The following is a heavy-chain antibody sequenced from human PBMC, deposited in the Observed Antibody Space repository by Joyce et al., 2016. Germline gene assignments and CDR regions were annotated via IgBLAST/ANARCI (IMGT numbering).Heavy chain of an antibody. V-gene: IGHV1-3*01. J-gene: IGHJ4*02. D-gene: IGHD4-23*01. CDR3: ARGGGGNAPIYFDY. Sequence: QVQLVQSGAAVRRSGASVRLSCKPSGYTFSIYNIYWLRQASGQSLEWMGWINAGNGNTKKSQRFQDRVTIIRDTSASTVYMELINLRSEDTAVYYCARGGGGNAPIYFDYWGQGTPVTVS. CDR1: GYTFSIYN. CDR2: INAGNGNT.